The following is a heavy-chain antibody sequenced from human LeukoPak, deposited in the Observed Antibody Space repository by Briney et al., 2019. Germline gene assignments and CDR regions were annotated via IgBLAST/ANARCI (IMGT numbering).Heavy chain of an antibody. V-gene: IGHV3-21*01. CDR1: GFTFSSYS. Sequence: GGSLRLSCAASGFTFSSYSMNWVRQAPGKGLEWVSSISSSSSYIYYEDSVKGRFTISRDNAKNSLYLQMNSLRAEDTAVYYCARAGDRYYYDSSGYYPDYWGQGTLVTVSS. CDR2: ISSSSSYI. J-gene: IGHJ4*02. D-gene: IGHD3-22*01. CDR3: ARAGDRYYYDSSGYYPDY.